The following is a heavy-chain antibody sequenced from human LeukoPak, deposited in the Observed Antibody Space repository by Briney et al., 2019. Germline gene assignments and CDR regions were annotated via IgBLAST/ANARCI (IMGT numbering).Heavy chain of an antibody. V-gene: IGHV6-1*01. D-gene: IGHD5-18*01. CDR1: GDTVSSNSAT. J-gene: IGHJ6*02. CDR2: TYFRFKWHN. CDR3: ARDRAPTRRSSSGYSSYYPMDV. Sequence: SQTLSVTCDISGDTVSSNSATWNWIRQSPSRGLEWLGRTYFRFKWHNDYAESVRSRISINPDTSKNQFSLHLNSVTPEDTAVYYCARDRAPTRRSSSGYSSYYPMDVWGQGTTLTVPS.